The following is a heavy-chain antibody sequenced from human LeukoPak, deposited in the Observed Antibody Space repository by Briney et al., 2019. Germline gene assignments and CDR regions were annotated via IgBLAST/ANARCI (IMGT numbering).Heavy chain of an antibody. V-gene: IGHV3-74*01. J-gene: IGHJ4*02. CDR1: GFTFSRHW. D-gene: IGHD2-15*01. CDR3: GRGYSTTPPDY. CDR2: IDSDGSDI. Sequence: GGSLRLSCAASGFTFSRHWMYWVRQAPGKGLVWVSRIDSDGSDISYADSVKGRFTISRDNAKDTLYLQMNSLRSEDTAVYYCGRGYSTTPPDYWGRGTLVTVPS.